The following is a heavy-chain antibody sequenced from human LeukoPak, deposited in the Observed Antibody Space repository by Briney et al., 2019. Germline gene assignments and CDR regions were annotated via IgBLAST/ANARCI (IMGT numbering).Heavy chain of an antibody. CDR3: ARNSGYDFHYYYYMDV. D-gene: IGHD5-12*01. CDR2: INPNTGDT. CDR1: GYTFIHHY. Sequence: ASVKVSCKASGYTFIHHYIHWVRQAPGQGLEWMGWINPNTGDTKYAQKFQGRVTMTRDTSISTAYMELSRLRSDDTAVYYCARNSGYDFHYYYYMDVWGKGTTVTISS. V-gene: IGHV1-2*02. J-gene: IGHJ6*03.